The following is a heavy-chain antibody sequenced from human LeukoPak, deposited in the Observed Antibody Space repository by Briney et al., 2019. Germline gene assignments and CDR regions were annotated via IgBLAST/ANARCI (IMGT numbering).Heavy chain of an antibody. J-gene: IGHJ4*02. CDR2: IYFSGAT. CDR3: ARIQSGYSSGWYYVY. V-gene: IGHV4-59*12. Sequence: SETLSLTCTVSGGSISTYYWSWIRQSPGKGLEWIGYIYFSGATNYNPSLKSRVTISVDTSKNQFSLKLSSVTAADTAVYYCARIQSGYSSGWYYVYWGQGTLVTVSS. CDR1: GGSISTYY. D-gene: IGHD6-19*01.